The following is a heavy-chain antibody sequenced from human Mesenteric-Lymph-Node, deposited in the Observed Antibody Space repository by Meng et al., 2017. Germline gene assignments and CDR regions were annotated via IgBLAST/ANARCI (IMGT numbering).Heavy chain of an antibody. CDR1: GYTFTDYY. J-gene: IGHJ4*02. D-gene: IGHD2-2*01. V-gene: IGHV1-2*06. CDR2: INPNSGAT. Sequence: ASVKVSCKASGYTFTDYYIHWVRQAPGQGLEWMGRINPNSGATNYAQKFQGRVTMTRDTSISTAYMELSRLRSDDTAVYYCARGCLVVVPTATNAGYWGQGTLVTVSS. CDR3: ARGCLVVVPTATNAGY.